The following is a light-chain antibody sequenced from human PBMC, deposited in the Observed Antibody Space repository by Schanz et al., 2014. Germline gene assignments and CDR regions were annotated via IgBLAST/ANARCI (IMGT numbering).Light chain of an antibody. Sequence: QSVLTQPPSASGTPGQRVTISCSGSNSNIGSNTVNWYQQFPGTAPKVLIYSNNQRPSGVPGRFSGSKSGTSASLAISGLQSEDEVDYYCTTWDDSLNGLVFGGGTKLTVL. CDR3: TTWDDSLNGLV. CDR1: NSNIGSNT. J-gene: IGLJ3*02. CDR2: SNN. V-gene: IGLV1-44*01.